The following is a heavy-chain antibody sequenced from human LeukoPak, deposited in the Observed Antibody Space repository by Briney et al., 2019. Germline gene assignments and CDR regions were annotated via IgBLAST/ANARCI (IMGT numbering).Heavy chain of an antibody. D-gene: IGHD2-8*01. CDR2: INPNSGAT. V-gene: IGHV1-2*02. CDR1: GYTSTGYH. Sequence: GASVKVSCKASGYTSTGYHMHWVRQAPGQGLEWMGWINPNSGATNYAQKFQGRVTMTRDTSISTAYMELSRLRSDDTAVYYCARGLGYCTTPDCPARIYCFDYWGQGTLVTVSS. J-gene: IGHJ4*02. CDR3: ARGLGYCTTPDCPARIYCFDY.